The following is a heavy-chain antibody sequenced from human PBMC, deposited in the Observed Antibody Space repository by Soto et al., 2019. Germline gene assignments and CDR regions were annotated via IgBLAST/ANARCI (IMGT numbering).Heavy chain of an antibody. V-gene: IGHV4-4*02. Sequence: QVQLQESGPGLVKPSGTLSLTCAVAGGSISDNWWSLVRQAPGKGLEWIGDIYHSGTTYYNPSLKGGVIILVDKSASQISLTLSSVTAAATAVYYCARHVAVPRTRGFDYWGQGALVAVSS. CDR1: GGSISDNW. D-gene: IGHD2-15*01. CDR3: ARHVAVPRTRGFDY. CDR2: IYHSGTT. J-gene: IGHJ4*02.